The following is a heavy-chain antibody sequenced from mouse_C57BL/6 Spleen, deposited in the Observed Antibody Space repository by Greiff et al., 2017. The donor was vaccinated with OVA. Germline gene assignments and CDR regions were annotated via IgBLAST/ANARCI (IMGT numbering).Heavy chain of an antibody. CDR2: ISSGSSTI. Sequence: EVKLVESGGGLVKPGGSLKLSCAASGFTFSDYGMHWVRQAPEKGLEWVAYISSGSSTIYYADTVKGRFTFSRDNAKNTLFRKMTSVRTRDTAMYYCARGNYYGSSYVPYYAMDYWGQGTSVTVSS. J-gene: IGHJ4*01. D-gene: IGHD1-1*01. CDR3: ARGNYYGSSYVPYYAMDY. CDR1: GFTFSDYG. V-gene: IGHV5-17*01.